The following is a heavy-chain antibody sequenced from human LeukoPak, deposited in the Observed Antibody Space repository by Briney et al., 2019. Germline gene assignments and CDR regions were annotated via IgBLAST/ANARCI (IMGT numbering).Heavy chain of an antibody. CDR3: ARARPYGYFDY. CDR1: GFTFSTYC. V-gene: IGHV3-74*01. Sequence: QPGGSLRLSCAASGFTFSTYCMHWVRQAPGKGPMWVSRICPDGTVTNYADSVKARFIISRDNARNTVYLQMNSLRAEDTAVYYCARARPYGYFDYWGQGTLVTVSS. D-gene: IGHD2-8*01. J-gene: IGHJ4*02. CDR2: ICPDGTVT.